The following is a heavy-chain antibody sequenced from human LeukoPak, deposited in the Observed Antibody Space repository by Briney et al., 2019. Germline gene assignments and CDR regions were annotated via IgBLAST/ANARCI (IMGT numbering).Heavy chain of an antibody. V-gene: IGHV3-30*02. D-gene: IGHD6-19*01. J-gene: IGHJ3*02. Sequence: PGGSLRLSCAASGFTFSRYGMHWVRQAPGKGLEWVAFIRYDGSNKYYADSVKGRFTISRDNSKSTLYIQMNSLRAEDTAAYYCTTDPQRIAVAAGRSAFDIWGQGTMVTVSS. CDR2: IRYDGSNK. CDR1: GFTFSRYG. CDR3: TTDPQRIAVAAGRSAFDI.